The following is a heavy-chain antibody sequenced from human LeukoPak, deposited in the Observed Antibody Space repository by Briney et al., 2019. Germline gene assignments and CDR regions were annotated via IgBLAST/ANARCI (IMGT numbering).Heavy chain of an antibody. CDR2: IYYSGST. CDR3: ARYNILTASDY. Sequence: PSETLSLTCTVSGGSIGSYYWSWTRQPPGKGLEWIGYIYYSGSTKYNPSLTSRVTISVDTSKNQFSLKLTSVTAADTAVYYCARYNILTASDYWGQEILVTVSS. D-gene: IGHD3-9*01. V-gene: IGHV4-59*01. CDR1: GGSIGSYY. J-gene: IGHJ4*02.